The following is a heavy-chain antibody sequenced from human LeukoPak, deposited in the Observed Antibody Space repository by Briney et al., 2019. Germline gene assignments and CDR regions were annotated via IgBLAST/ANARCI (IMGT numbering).Heavy chain of an antibody. CDR1: GFTFSSYA. J-gene: IGHJ4*02. D-gene: IGHD3-10*01. CDR2: ISYDGSNK. CDR3: AKDSMVRGVIIPI. V-gene: IGHV3-30*04. Sequence: PGRSLRLSCAASGFTFSSYAMHWVRQAPGKGLEWVAVISYDGSNKYYADSVKGRFTISRDNSKDTLYLQMNSLRAEDTAVYYCAKDSMVRGVIIPIWGQGTLVTVSS.